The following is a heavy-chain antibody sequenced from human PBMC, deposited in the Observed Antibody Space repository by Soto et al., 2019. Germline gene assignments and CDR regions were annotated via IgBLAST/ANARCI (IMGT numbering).Heavy chain of an antibody. CDR2: VYYTGTT. D-gene: IGHD3-22*01. V-gene: IGHV4-59*08. Sequence: QVQLQESGPGLVKPSETLSLTCTVSGGSIDSYYWTWIRQPPGKGLEWIGYVYYTGTTTYSPSLKSRVXXXVXXSMNPISLKLSSVTAADTAFYYCARLGGYYQSLDTWGQGTLVTVSS. J-gene: IGHJ5*02. CDR1: GGSIDSYY. CDR3: ARLGGYYQSLDT.